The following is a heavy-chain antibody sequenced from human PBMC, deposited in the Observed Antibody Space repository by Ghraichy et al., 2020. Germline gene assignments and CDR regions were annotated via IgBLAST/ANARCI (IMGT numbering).Heavy chain of an antibody. J-gene: IGHJ4*02. CDR3: ARLTPPSDF. D-gene: IGHD1-14*01. CDR2: ISVSGSNT. V-gene: IGHV3-23*01. CDR1: GFTFSGYG. Sequence: GGSLRLSCAASGFTFSGYGMTWVRQAPGKGLEWVSSISVSGSNTYYADSVKGRFTISRDNSKNTLFLRMDSLRGDDTAVYYCARLTPPSDFWGQGTLVTVSS.